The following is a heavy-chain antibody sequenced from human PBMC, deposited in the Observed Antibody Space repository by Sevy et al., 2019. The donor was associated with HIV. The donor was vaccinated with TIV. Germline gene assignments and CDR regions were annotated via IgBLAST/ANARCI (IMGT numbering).Heavy chain of an antibody. CDR3: ARTRYCSGGSCYSPLAFYYYYYGMDV. CDR1: GGTFSSYA. D-gene: IGHD2-15*01. CDR2: IIPIFGTA. J-gene: IGHJ6*02. Sequence: ASVKVSCKASGGTFSSYAISWVRQAPGQGLEWMGGIIPIFGTANYAQKFQGRVTITADESTSTAYMELSSVGSEGTAVYYCARTRYCSGGSCYSPLAFYYYYYGMDVWGQGTTVTVSS. V-gene: IGHV1-69*13.